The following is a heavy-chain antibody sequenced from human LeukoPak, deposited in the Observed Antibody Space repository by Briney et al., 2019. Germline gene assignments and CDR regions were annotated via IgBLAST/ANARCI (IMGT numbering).Heavy chain of an antibody. D-gene: IGHD6-19*01. CDR2: ISSSGSTI. J-gene: IGHJ4*02. CDR3: ARGSTYSSGWYTGFDY. V-gene: IGHV3-11*04. CDR1: GFTFGDYA. Sequence: GGSLRLSCTASGFTFGDYAMSWFRQAPGKGLEWVSYISSSGSTIYYADSVKGRFTISRDNAKNSLYLQMNSLRAEDTAVYYCARGSTYSSGWYTGFDYWGQGTLVTVSS.